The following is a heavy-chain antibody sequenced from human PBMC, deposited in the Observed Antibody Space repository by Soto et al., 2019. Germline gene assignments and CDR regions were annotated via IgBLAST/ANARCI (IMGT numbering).Heavy chain of an antibody. J-gene: IGHJ6*02. CDR1: GGTVSSYA. D-gene: IGHD2-15*01. Sequence: QVQLVQSGAEVKKPGSSVKVSCKASGGTVSSYAISWVRQAPGQGLEWMGGIIPVFGTVNYAQKLQGRVTITADESTSTAYMELSSLRSEDTAVYYCARGYCSGGSCFKYNYHGMYVWGQGTTVTVSS. V-gene: IGHV1-69*12. CDR3: ARGYCSGGSCFKYNYHGMYV. CDR2: IIPVFGTV.